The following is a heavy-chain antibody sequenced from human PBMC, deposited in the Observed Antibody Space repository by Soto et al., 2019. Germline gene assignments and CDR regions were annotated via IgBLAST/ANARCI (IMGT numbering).Heavy chain of an antibody. J-gene: IGHJ5*02. CDR2: IRNKVNSYTT. V-gene: IGHV3-72*01. D-gene: IGHD3-16*01. CDR3: ARVRAGGVGWFDP. CDR1: GFTFSDHY. Sequence: EVQLVESGGGLVQPGGSLRLSCVASGFTFSDHYMDWVRQAPGKGLEWVGRIRNKVNSYTTEYAASVKGRFNSSRDDSKNSVYLQMNRLKTEDTDVYFCARVRAGGVGWFDPWGQGALVTVSS.